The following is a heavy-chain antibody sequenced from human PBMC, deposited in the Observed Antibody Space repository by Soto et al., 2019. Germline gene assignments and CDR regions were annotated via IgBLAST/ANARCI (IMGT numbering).Heavy chain of an antibody. V-gene: IGHV3-7*01. CDR1: GFTFSSYW. D-gene: IGHD3-3*01. Sequence: PGGSLRLSCAASGFTFSSYWMSWVRQAPGKGLEWVANIKQDGSEKYYVDSVKGRFTISRDNAKNSLYLQMNSLRAEYTAVYYCARGITIFGVVIHYFDYWGQGTLVTVSS. CDR3: ARGITIFGVVIHYFDY. J-gene: IGHJ4*02. CDR2: IKQDGSEK.